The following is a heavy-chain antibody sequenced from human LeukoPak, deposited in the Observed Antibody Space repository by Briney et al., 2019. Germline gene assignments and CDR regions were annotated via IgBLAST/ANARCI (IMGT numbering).Heavy chain of an antibody. CDR3: ATGDDILTGYPYYFDY. Sequence: GESLKISCKGSGYSFTSHWIGWVRQMPGKGLEWMGVIYPGDSDTRYSPSFQGQVTISADKSISTAYLQWSSLKASDTAMYYCATGDDILTGYPYYFDYWGQGTLVTVSS. CDR1: GYSFTSHW. D-gene: IGHD3-9*01. J-gene: IGHJ4*02. V-gene: IGHV5-51*01. CDR2: IYPGDSDT.